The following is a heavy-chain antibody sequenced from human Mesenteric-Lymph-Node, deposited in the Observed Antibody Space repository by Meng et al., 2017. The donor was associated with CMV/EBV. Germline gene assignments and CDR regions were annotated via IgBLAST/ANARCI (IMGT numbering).Heavy chain of an antibody. CDR3: ARLLETDAFDI. Sequence: ASVKVSCKASGYTFSDHYMHWVRQAPGQGLEWMGWINPNSGGTNYAQKFQGRVTMTRDTSISTAYMELSRLRSDDTAVYYCARLLETDAFDIWGQGTMVTVSS. CDR1: GYTFSDHY. J-gene: IGHJ3*02. V-gene: IGHV1-2*02. CDR2: INPNSGGT.